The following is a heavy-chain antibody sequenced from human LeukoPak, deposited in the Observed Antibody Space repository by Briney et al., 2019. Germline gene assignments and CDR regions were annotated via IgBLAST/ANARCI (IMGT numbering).Heavy chain of an antibody. V-gene: IGHV3-30-3*01. J-gene: IGHJ4*02. D-gene: IGHD3-22*01. CDR2: ISYDGSNK. CDR3: AKDGKDVRYYYDSSGYWFDY. Sequence: GGSLRLSCAASGFTFSSYAMHWVRQAPGKGLEWVAVISYDGSNKYYADSVKGRFTISRDNSKNTLYLQMNSLRAEDTAVYYCAKDGKDVRYYYDSSGYWFDYWGQGTLVTVSS. CDR1: GFTFSSYA.